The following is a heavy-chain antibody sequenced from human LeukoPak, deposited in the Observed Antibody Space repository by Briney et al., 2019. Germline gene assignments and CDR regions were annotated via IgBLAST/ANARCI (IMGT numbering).Heavy chain of an antibody. CDR3: ARGVGDYDSSGYYYFYYYYMDV. D-gene: IGHD3-22*01. V-gene: IGHV3-64*01. Sequence: GGSLRLSCAASGFTFSDYWMNWVRQAPGKGLEYVSAISSNGGSTYYANSVKGRFTISRDNSKNTLYLQMGSLRAEDMAVYYCARGVGDYDSSGYYYFYYYYMDVWGKGTTVTVSS. CDR1: GFTFSDYW. CDR2: ISSNGGST. J-gene: IGHJ6*03.